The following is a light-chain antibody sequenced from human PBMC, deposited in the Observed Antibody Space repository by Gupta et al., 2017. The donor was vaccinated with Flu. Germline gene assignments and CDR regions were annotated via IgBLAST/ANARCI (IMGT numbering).Light chain of an antibody. CDR2: EGS. CDR3: CSYSGSGTSV. Sequence: QSALTQPASVSGSPGQSITISCTGTNSDVGSYNLVSWYQQHPDKAPKLMIYEGSKRPSGVSDRFSGSKSGNTASLTISGLQAEDEADYYCCSYSGSGTSVFGTGTKVTVL. V-gene: IGLV2-23*01. CDR1: NSDVGSYNL. J-gene: IGLJ1*01.